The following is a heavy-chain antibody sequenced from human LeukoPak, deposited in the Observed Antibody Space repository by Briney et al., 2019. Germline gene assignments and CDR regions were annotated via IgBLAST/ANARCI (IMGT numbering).Heavy chain of an antibody. D-gene: IGHD3-22*01. V-gene: IGHV4-4*07. CDR1: GYSISSGYY. CDR2: IYPTGNT. J-gene: IGHJ6*03. CDR3: ARLKFYDSTGYSPGYYMDV. Sequence: SETLSLTCAVSGYSISSGYYWSWIRQPAGKGPEWIGRIYPTGNTDYNPSLKTRVTMSTDLSKKQFSLRLRSVTAADTAVYYCARLKFYDSTGYSPGYYMDVWGKGTAVTVSS.